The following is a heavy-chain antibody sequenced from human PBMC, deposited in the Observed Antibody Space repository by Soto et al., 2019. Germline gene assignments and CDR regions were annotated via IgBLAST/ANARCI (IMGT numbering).Heavy chain of an antibody. D-gene: IGHD3-10*01. CDR3: ARFRGQGSGSYRLLYYFDY. V-gene: IGHV3-11*01. J-gene: IGHJ4*02. CDR2: ISSSGSTI. Sequence: QVQLVESGGGLVKPGGSLRLSCAASGFTFSDYYMSWIRQAPGKGLEWVSYISSSGSTIYYADSVKGRFTISRDNAKNARYLQMNSRRAEDTAVYYCARFRGQGSGSYRLLYYFDYWGQGTLVTVSS. CDR1: GFTFSDYY.